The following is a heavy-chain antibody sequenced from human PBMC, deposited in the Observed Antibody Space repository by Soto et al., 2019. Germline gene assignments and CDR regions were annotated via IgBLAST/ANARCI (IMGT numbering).Heavy chain of an antibody. Sequence: ASVKVSCKASGYTFTSYGISWVRQAPGQGLEWIGWISAYNGNTNYAQKLQGRVTMTTDTSTSTAYMELRSLRSDDTAVYYCARFSTVVVPAAMGGGWFDPWGQGTLVTVSS. CDR1: GYTFTSYG. V-gene: IGHV1-18*01. CDR3: ARFSTVVVPAAMGGGWFDP. J-gene: IGHJ5*02. D-gene: IGHD2-2*01. CDR2: ISAYNGNT.